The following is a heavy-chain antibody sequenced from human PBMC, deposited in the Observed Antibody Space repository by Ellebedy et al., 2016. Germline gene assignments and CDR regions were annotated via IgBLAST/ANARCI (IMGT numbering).Heavy chain of an antibody. V-gene: IGHV4-39*07. D-gene: IGHD5-12*01. J-gene: IGHJ4*02. CDR1: GGSISSSSYY. CDR3: ARGVATTYDY. CDR2: IYYSGST. Sequence: GSLRLSXTVSGGSISSSSYYWGWIRQPPGKGLEWIRSIYYSGSTYYNPSLKSRVTISVDTSKNQFSLKLSSVTAADTAVYYCARGVATTYDYWGQGTLVTVSS.